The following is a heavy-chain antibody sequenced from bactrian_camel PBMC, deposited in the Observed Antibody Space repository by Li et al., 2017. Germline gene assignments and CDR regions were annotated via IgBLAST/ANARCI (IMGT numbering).Heavy chain of an antibody. V-gene: IGHV3S54*01. D-gene: IGHD1*01. CDR2: IYTGDDST. Sequence: HVQLVESGGGSVQAGGSLRLSCVGSGYTYTTNCMGWFRQAPGKEREAVAAIYTGDDSTHYSDSVKGRFIISQDNAKNTMYLQMNSLKPEDTAMYYCAADSVVLPGRELEASEYSYWGQGTQVTVS. CDR3: AADSVVLPGRELEASEYSY. J-gene: IGHJ4*01. CDR1: GYTYTTNC.